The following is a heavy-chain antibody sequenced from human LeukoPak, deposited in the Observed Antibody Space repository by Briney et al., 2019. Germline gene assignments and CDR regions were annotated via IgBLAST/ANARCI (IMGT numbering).Heavy chain of an antibody. V-gene: IGHV1-69*06. Sequence: GASVKVSCKASGYSFSNYGITWVRQAPGQGLEWMGGIIPIFGTSNYAQKFQDRVTITADKSTSTAYMELSSLRSEDTAVYYCARGTVQDYYYYYMDVWGKGTTVTVSS. CDR1: GYSFSNYG. CDR3: ARGTVQDYYYYYMDV. D-gene: IGHD4-17*01. CDR2: IIPIFGTS. J-gene: IGHJ6*03.